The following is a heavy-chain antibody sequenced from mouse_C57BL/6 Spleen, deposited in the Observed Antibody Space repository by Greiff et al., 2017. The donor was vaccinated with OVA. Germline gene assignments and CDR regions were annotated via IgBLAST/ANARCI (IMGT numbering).Heavy chain of an antibody. CDR3: ARGYYGSRYGDWYFDV. CDR1: GFNIKNTY. Sequence: EVNVVESVAELVRPGASVKLSCTASGFNIKNTYMHWVKQRPEQGLEWIGRIDPANGNTKYAPKFQGKATITADTSSNTAYLQLSSLTSEDTAIYYCARGYYGSRYGDWYFDVWGTGTTVTVSS. CDR2: IDPANGNT. J-gene: IGHJ1*03. V-gene: IGHV14-3*01. D-gene: IGHD1-1*01.